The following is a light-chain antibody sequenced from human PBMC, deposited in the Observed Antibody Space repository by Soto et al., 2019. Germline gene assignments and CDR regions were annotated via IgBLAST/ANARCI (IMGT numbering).Light chain of an antibody. CDR3: QQYESHSYA. V-gene: IGKV1-5*01. Sequence: DIQLTQSPSTLSASVGDRVSITCWASQSVGSWLAWHQKKPGKAPKLLIFDGTYLESGVPSRFSGSGSGTEFTLTINDLQPDDSATYYCQQYESHSYAFGQGTKVEVK. CDR2: DGT. CDR1: QSVGSW. J-gene: IGKJ1*01.